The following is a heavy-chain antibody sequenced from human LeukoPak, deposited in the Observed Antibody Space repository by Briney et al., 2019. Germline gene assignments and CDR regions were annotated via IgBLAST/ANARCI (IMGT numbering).Heavy chain of an antibody. Sequence: SETLSLTCTVSGGSISSYYWSWIRQPPGKGREWIGYIHYSGSTNYNPSLKSRVTISVDTSRNQFSLKLSSVTAAATAVYYCARGLGIDALDVWGQGTMVTVSS. V-gene: IGHV4-59*01. J-gene: IGHJ3*01. CDR1: GGSISSYY. CDR3: ARGLGIDALDV. D-gene: IGHD3-16*01. CDR2: IHYSGST.